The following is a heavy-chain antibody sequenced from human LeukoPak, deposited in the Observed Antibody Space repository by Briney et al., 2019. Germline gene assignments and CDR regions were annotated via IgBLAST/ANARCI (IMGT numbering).Heavy chain of an antibody. CDR3: ARRLRTYYYMDV. V-gene: IGHV4-4*07. CDR1: GGSISSYY. D-gene: IGHD4-17*01. J-gene: IGHJ6*03. CDR2: IYYSGST. Sequence: PSETLSLTCTVSGGSISSYYWSWIRQPAGKGLEWIGSIYYSGSTFYNPSLKSRVTMSVDTSRNQFSLRLSSVTAADSAVYYCARRLRTYYYMDVWGNGTTVTVSS.